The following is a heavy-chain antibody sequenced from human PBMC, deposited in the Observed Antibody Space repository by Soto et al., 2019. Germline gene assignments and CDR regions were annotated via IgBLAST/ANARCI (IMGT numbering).Heavy chain of an antibody. Sequence: PGGSLRLSCAASGFTFSSYAMHWVRQAPGKGLEWVAVISYDGSNKYYADSVKGRFTISRDNSMNTVYLQMNSLRAEDTAVYYCARDQYDYDSSGYFHPGLDYWGQGTLVTVSS. CDR1: GFTFSSYA. CDR2: ISYDGSNK. D-gene: IGHD3-22*01. CDR3: ARDQYDYDSSGYFHPGLDY. V-gene: IGHV3-30-3*01. J-gene: IGHJ4*02.